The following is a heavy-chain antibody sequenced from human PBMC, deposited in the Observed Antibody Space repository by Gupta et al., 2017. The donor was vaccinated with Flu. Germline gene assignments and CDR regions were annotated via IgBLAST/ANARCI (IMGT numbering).Heavy chain of an antibody. CDR2: MSNDGSNK. V-gene: IGHV3-30*03. CDR3: ARDSGWKYFDY. CDR1: GFIFSSDG. D-gene: IGHD1-1*01. J-gene: IGHJ4*02. Sequence: QVQLVESGGGVVQPGRSLRLSCTASGFIFSSDGMHWVRQAPGKGLEWLTVMSNDGSNKYYADSVRGRFTISRDNSKNTLFLQMNSLRAEDTAVYYCARDSGWKYFDYWGQGTLVTVSS.